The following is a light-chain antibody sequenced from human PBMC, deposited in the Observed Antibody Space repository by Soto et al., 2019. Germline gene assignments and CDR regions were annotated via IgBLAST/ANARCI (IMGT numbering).Light chain of an antibody. CDR2: VVS. J-gene: IGLJ2*01. CDR3: QSYDNRLSGSVV. CDR1: SSDVGGYNY. Sequence: QSALTQPASVSGSPGQSIAISCTGTSSDVGGYNYVSWHQQHPGKAPKVLISVVSNRPSGVSNRFSGSKSGNTASLTISGLQAEDEADFYCQSYDNRLSGSVVFGGGTKLTVL. V-gene: IGLV2-14*01.